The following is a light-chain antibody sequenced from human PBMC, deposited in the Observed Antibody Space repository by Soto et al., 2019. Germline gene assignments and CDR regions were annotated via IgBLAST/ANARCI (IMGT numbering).Light chain of an antibody. Sequence: SYLPHPRLLSLSPGQTVTLSCPSTSSVVGAYNYVSWYQQLPGKAPKFIIYDVYKRPSGVPDRFSGSKSDNTASLTISGRQAEDEADDYCCSYAGTYSYVFGAGAKVTVL. V-gene: IGLV2-11*01. CDR3: CSYAGTYSYV. CDR1: SSVVGAYNY. J-gene: IGLJ1*01. CDR2: DVY.